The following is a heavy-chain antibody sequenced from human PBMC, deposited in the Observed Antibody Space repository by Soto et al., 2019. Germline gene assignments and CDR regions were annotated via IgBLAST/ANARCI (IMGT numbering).Heavy chain of an antibody. V-gene: IGHV5-51*01. CDR3: TSQLRYSSSWGASDI. CDR2: IYPGDSDT. J-gene: IGHJ3*02. D-gene: IGHD6-13*01. Sequence: PGESLKISCKGSGYSFTSYWIGWVRQMPGKGLEWMGIIYPGDSDTRYSPSFQGQVTISADKSISTAYLQWSSLKASDTAMYYCTSQLRYSSSWGASDIWGQGTMVTVSS. CDR1: GYSFTSYW.